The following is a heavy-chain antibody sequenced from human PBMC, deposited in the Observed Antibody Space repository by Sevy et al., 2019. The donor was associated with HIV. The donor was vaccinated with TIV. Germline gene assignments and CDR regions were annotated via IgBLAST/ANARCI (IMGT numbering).Heavy chain of an antibody. Sequence: SETLSLTCTVSGGSISSYYWSWIRQPAGKGLEWIGRIYTSGSTNYNPSLKSRVTMSVETSKNQFSLKLSSVTAADTAVYYCARDNSGYDPLTYYYYGMDVWGQGTTVTVSS. CDR1: GGSISSYY. J-gene: IGHJ6*02. CDR3: ARDNSGYDPLTYYYYGMDV. V-gene: IGHV4-4*07. D-gene: IGHD5-12*01. CDR2: IYTSGST.